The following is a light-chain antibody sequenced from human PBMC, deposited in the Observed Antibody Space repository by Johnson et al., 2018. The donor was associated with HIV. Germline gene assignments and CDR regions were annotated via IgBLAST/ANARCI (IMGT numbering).Light chain of an antibody. CDR3: GTWDSSLGAGG. Sequence: QSVLTQPPSVSAAPGQKVTISCSGSSSNIGNNYVSWYQQLPGTAPKLLIYENNKRPSGIPDLFSGSKSGTSATLGITGLQTGDEADYYCGTWDSSLGAGGFGTGTKVTVL. V-gene: IGLV1-51*02. CDR2: ENN. J-gene: IGLJ1*01. CDR1: SSNIGNNY.